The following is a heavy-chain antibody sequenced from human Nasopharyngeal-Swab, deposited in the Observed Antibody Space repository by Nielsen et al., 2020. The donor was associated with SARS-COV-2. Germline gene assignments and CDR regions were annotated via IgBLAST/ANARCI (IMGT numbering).Heavy chain of an antibody. V-gene: IGHV1-18*04. CDR3: ARDRWELLTSDAFDI. J-gene: IGHJ3*02. D-gene: IGHD1-26*01. CDR2: ISAYNGNT. Sequence: DSVKVSCKASGYTFTSYGISWVRQAPGQGLEWMGWISAYNGNTNYAQKLQGRVTMTTDTSTSTAYMELRSLRSDDTAVYYCARDRWELLTSDAFDIWGQGTMVTVSS. CDR1: GYTFTSYG.